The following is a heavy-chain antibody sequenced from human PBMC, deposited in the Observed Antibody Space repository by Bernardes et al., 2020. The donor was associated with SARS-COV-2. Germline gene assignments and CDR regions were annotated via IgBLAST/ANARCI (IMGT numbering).Heavy chain of an antibody. V-gene: IGHV3-30*04. CDR2: ISHDGRDK. CDR3: ARDRVEKSADYYFDF. D-gene: IGHD2-21*01. J-gene: IGHJ4*02. CDR1: GFIFSNYP. Sequence: GGSLRLSCAASGFIFSNYPIHWVRQAPGKGLEWVAVISHDGRDKHHADSVKGRFTVSRDNSKNTLYLQMNSLRPEDTAVYYCARDRVEKSADYYFDFWGQGTLVTVSS.